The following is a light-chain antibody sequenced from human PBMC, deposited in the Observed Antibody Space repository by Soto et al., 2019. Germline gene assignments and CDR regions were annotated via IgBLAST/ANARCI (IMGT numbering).Light chain of an antibody. CDR1: QTASSSY. J-gene: IGKJ1*01. CDR3: QQTGSPPRA. CDR2: ATS. V-gene: IGKV3-20*01. Sequence: IGLTPSRVPLYLSPVVRATLSCRASQTASSSYLAWYQQKPGHAPMLLNYATSNRATGIPDRFGGSGSGSDFTLTIIRLEPDDFAVYYPQQTGSPPRAFGQGTKVDIK.